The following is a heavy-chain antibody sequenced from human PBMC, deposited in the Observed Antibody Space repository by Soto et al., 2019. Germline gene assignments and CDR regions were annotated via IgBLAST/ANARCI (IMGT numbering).Heavy chain of an antibody. CDR1: GGSISSSNYY. CDR3: ARHITSRMVAAMSQNYYGMDV. D-gene: IGHD5-12*01. V-gene: IGHV4-39*01. CDR2: IYYSGST. J-gene: IGHJ6*02. Sequence: QLQLQESGPGLVKPSETLSLTCTVSGGSISSSNYYWGWIRQPPGEGLEWIGSIYYSGSTYNNPSLKSRVTISVDTSKSQISLKLNSVTAADAAVYYCARHITSRMVAAMSQNYYGMDVWGQGTTVTVSS.